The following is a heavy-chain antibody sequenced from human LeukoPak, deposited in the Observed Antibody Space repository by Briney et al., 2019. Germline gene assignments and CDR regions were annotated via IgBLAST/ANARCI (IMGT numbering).Heavy chain of an antibody. V-gene: IGHV4-39*07. CDR1: GGSISSNNYY. J-gene: IGHJ4*02. CDR3: ARGVRGIFDY. Sequence: SETLSLTCTVSGGSISSNNYYWGWIRQPPGKGLEWIGEINHSGSTNYNPSLKSRVTISVDTSKNQFSLKLSSVTAADTAVYYCARGVRGIFDYWGQGTLVTVSS. D-gene: IGHD1-14*01. CDR2: INHSGST.